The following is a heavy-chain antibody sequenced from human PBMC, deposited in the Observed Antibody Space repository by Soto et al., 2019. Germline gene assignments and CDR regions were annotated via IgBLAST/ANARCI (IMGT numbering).Heavy chain of an antibody. CDR2: IYYSGST. CDR1: GGSISSGGYY. CDR3: ARSGTMVRGVLTSGPVDY. Sequence: QVQLQESGPGLVKPSQTLSLTCTVSGGSISSGGYYWSWIRQHPGKGLEWIGYIYYSGSTYYNPSLKSRVTISVDTSKTQFSLKLSSVTAADTAVYYCARSGTMVRGVLTSGPVDYWGQGTLVTVSS. J-gene: IGHJ4*02. V-gene: IGHV4-31*03. D-gene: IGHD3-10*01.